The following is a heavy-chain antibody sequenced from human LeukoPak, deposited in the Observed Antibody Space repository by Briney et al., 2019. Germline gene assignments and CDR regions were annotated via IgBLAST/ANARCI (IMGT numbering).Heavy chain of an antibody. D-gene: IGHD3-10*01. V-gene: IGHV4-39*01. CDR2: IYYSGST. CDR3: ARLAGFGARGPNPDINYYYYYMDV. CDR1: GASISSSSYY. Sequence: SETLSLTCTVSGASISSSSYYWGWIRQPPGKGLEWIVSIYYSGSTYYNPSLKSRVTISVDTSKNHFSLKLSSVTAADTAVYYCARLAGFGARGPNPDINYYYYYMDVWGKGTTVTVSS. J-gene: IGHJ6*03.